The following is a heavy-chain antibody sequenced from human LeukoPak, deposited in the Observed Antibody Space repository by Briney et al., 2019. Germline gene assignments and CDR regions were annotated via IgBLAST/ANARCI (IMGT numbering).Heavy chain of an antibody. Sequence: TSETLSLTCAVYGGSFSGYYWSWIRQPPGKGLEWIGEINHSGATNYNPSLKSRVTISVDTSKNQFSLKLSSVTAADTAVYYCARGLITMVRGVITSDAFDIWGQGTMVTVSS. CDR2: INHSGAT. D-gene: IGHD3-10*01. CDR3: ARGLITMVRGVITSDAFDI. CDR1: GGSFSGYY. V-gene: IGHV4-34*01. J-gene: IGHJ3*02.